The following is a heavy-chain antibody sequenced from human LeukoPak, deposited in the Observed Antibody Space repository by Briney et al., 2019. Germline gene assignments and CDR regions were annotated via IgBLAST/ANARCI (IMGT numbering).Heavy chain of an antibody. D-gene: IGHD3-3*01. CDR2: ISSSGSTI. CDR1: GFTFSSYG. CDR3: ASQFWSGYMYYFDY. J-gene: IGHJ4*02. V-gene: IGHV3-48*04. Sequence: PGGSLRLSCAASGFTFSSYGMHWVRQAPGKGLEWVSYISSSGSTIYYADSVKGRFTISRDNAKNSLYLQMNSLRAEDTAVYYCASQFWSGYMYYFDYWGQGTLVTVSS.